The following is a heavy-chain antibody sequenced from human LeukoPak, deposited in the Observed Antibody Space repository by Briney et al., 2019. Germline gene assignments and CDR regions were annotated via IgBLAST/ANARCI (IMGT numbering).Heavy chain of an antibody. CDR2: ITGSISTI. Sequence: HAGGSLRLSCAASGLTFSSYSMNWVRQAPGKGLEWVSYITGSISTIHYADSVKGRFTISRDNAKNSVYLQMNSLRLEDTAVYYCARTGLGMYSFDYWGRGTLVTVSS. D-gene: IGHD3/OR15-3a*01. CDR3: ARTGLGMYSFDY. V-gene: IGHV3-48*01. CDR1: GLTFSSYS. J-gene: IGHJ4*02.